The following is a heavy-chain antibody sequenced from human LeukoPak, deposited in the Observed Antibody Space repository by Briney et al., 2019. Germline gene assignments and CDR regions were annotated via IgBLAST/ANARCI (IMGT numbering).Heavy chain of an antibody. CDR1: GASISAGNW. CDR2: IYHSENT. Sequence: SETLSLTSAVSGASISAGNWWRSVRQPPGKGLEWIGEIYHSENTNYSPSLKSRVTISIDKSKNQFSLNLSSVNATGRAAYSIAIGDINHWIAPCGQGTLVTVSS. D-gene: IGHD2/OR15-2a*01. V-gene: IGHV4-4*02. CDR3: AIGDINHWIAP. J-gene: IGHJ5*02.